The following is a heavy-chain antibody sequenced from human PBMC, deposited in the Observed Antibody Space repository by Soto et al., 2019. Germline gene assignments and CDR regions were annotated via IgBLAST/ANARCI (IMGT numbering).Heavy chain of an antibody. Sequence: PGGSLSLSCAASGFSFSDYWMYWVRQAPGKGLGWVSRIYNDGSVTGAAPFVRGRFTISRDNSRNTLYLQMNSLRVDDTAVYYCVRRVATSDAFDIWGQGTMVTVSS. D-gene: IGHD5-12*01. CDR1: GFSFSDYW. V-gene: IGHV3-74*01. J-gene: IGHJ3*02. CDR2: IYNDGSVT. CDR3: VRRVATSDAFDI.